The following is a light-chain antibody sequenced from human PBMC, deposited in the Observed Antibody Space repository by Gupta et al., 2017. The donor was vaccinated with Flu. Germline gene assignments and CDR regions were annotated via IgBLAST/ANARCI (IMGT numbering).Light chain of an antibody. V-gene: IGLV2-8*01. CDR3: SSYAVSNNVV. Sequence: QSALPQPPSASGSPGQSVTISCTGTISDAGRYNYVSWYQQHPGKAPKLMIYEVSKRPSGVPDRFSGSKSGNTASLTVSGLQAEDEADYYCSSYAVSNNVVFGGGTKLTVL. CDR2: EVS. J-gene: IGLJ2*01. CDR1: ISDAGRYNY.